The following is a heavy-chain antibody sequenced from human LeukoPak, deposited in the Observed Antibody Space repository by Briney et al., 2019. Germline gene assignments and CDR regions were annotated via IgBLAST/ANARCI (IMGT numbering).Heavy chain of an antibody. CDR2: IYHSGST. Sequence: SQTLSLTCTVSGGSISSGGYYWSWIRQPPGKGLEWIGYIYHSGSTYYNPSLKSRVTISVDRSKNQFSLKLSSVTAADTAVYYCARVTGAVVVAASHAFDIWGQGTMVTVSS. CDR1: GGSISSGGYY. V-gene: IGHV4-30-2*01. CDR3: ARVTGAVVVAASHAFDI. D-gene: IGHD2-15*01. J-gene: IGHJ3*02.